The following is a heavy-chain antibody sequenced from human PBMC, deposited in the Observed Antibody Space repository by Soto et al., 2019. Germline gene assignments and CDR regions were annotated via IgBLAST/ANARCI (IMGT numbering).Heavy chain of an antibody. CDR3: AREGGGPDVDTAMVEVALLTGENWYFDL. Sequence: EVQLVESGGGLVQPGGSLRLSCAASGFTFSSYSMNWVRQAPGKGLEWVSYISSSSSTIYYAASVKGRFTISRDNAKNSLYLQMNSLRDEDTAVYYCAREGGGPDVDTAMVEVALLTGENWYFDLWGRGTLVTVSS. D-gene: IGHD5-18*01. CDR1: GFTFSSYS. J-gene: IGHJ2*01. V-gene: IGHV3-48*02. CDR2: ISSSSSTI.